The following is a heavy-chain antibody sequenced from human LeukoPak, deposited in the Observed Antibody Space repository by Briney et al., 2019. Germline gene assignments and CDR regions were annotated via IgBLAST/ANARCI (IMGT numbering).Heavy chain of an antibody. V-gene: IGHV3-23*01. D-gene: IGHD3-9*01. CDR3: ASPGYDILTPLDY. Sequence: PWGSLRLSCAASGFTFSSYAMSWVRQPPGKGLEWVSAISGSGGSTYYAASVKGRFTISRDNSKNTLYLQMNSLRAEDTAVYYCASPGYDILTPLDYWGQGTLVTVSS. CDR1: GFTFSSYA. CDR2: ISGSGGST. J-gene: IGHJ4*02.